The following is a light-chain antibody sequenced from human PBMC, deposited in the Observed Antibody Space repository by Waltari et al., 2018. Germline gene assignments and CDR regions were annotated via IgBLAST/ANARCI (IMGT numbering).Light chain of an antibody. CDR1: ASPIGGNL. Sequence: QSVLTQPPSETGTPGQAVTISCSGSASPIGGNLLHWYQPPPGKAPKLLICRSDQRPAGVPDRFSASKTGTSASLAISGLQSEDEADYFCASWDDSLNGHWVFGGGTKVTVL. CDR3: ASWDDSLNGHWV. V-gene: IGLV1-44*01. J-gene: IGLJ3*02. CDR2: RSD.